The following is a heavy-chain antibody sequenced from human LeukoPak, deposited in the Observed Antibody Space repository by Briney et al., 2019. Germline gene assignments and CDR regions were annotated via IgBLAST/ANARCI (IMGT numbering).Heavy chain of an antibody. D-gene: IGHD3-10*01. Sequence: PGGSLRLSCAASGFTFSAYSMNWVRQAPGKGLEWISFIRHDSSDIYDADSVRGRFTISRDNGKNSVYLQMNSLRAEDTAVYYCVGEWFGELIWGQGTLVTVSS. CDR3: VGEWFGELI. J-gene: IGHJ4*02. CDR1: GFTFSAYS. V-gene: IGHV3-48*01. CDR2: IRHDSSDI.